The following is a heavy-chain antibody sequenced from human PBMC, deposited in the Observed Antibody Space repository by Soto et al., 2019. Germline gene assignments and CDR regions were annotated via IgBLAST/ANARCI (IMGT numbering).Heavy chain of an antibody. CDR3: AGGDSTDSSNGACYCYYYHDIDV. J-gene: IGHJ6*02. CDR2: INPKSGGT. CDR1: GYSFTDYH. D-gene: IGHD4-17*01. V-gene: IGHV1-2*04. Sequence: ASVKVSCKASGYSFTDYHIHWVRQAPGQGLEWLGRINPKSGGTNTAQKFQGWVTMTTDTSISTASMELTRLTSDDTAIYYCAGGDSTDSSNGACYCYYYHDIDVWGQGTTVTVSS.